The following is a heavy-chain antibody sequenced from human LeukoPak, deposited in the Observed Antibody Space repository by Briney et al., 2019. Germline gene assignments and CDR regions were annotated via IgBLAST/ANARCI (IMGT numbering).Heavy chain of an antibody. J-gene: IGHJ3*02. CDR1: GGSISSYY. D-gene: IGHD3-3*01. Sequence: PSETLSLTCTVSGGSISSYYWSWIRQPAGKGLEWIGRIYTSGSTNYSPSLKSRVTMSVDTSKNQFSLKLSSVTAADTAVYYCARSPIGITIFGGDLDAFDIWGQGTMVTVSS. CDR3: ARSPIGITIFGGDLDAFDI. CDR2: IYTSGST. V-gene: IGHV4-4*07.